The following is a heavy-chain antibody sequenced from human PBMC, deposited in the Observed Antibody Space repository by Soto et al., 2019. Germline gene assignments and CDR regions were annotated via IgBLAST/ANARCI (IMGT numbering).Heavy chain of an antibody. J-gene: IGHJ6*02. Sequence: PSQTLSLTCAISGDSVSSNSAAWNWIRQSPSRGLEWLGRTYYRSKWYNDYAVSVKSRITINPDTSKNQFSLQLNSVTPEDTAVYYCARVYYDFGSRYEDYYGMDVWGQGTTVTVSS. D-gene: IGHD3-3*01. CDR3: ARVYYDFGSRYEDYYGMDV. V-gene: IGHV6-1*01. CDR1: GDSVSSNSAA. CDR2: TYYRSKWYN.